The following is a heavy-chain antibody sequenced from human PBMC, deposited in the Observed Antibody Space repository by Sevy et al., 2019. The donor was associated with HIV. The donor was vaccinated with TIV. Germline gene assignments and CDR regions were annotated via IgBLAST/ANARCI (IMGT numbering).Heavy chain of an antibody. CDR2: INWSGDST. D-gene: IGHD3-22*01. CDR3: VRELFYDGSGL. J-gene: IGHJ4*02. Sequence: GGSLRLSCEASGFKFDDYGLSWVRQAPGKGLEWVSGINWSGDSTGYADSVKDRFTISRDDAKNSLYLQMNSLTVEDTALYYCVRELFYDGSGLWGQGTLVTVSS. CDR1: GFKFDDYG. V-gene: IGHV3-20*04.